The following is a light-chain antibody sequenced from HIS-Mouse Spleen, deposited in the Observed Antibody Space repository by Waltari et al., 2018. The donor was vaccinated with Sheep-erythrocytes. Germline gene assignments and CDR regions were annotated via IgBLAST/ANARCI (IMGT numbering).Light chain of an antibody. CDR3: LQDYNYPYT. J-gene: IGKJ2*01. Sequence: AIQMTQSPFSRSASVGDRVTLTCRASQGIRNDLGWYQQKPGKAPKLLIYAASSLQSGVPSRFSGSGSGTDFTLTISSLQPEDFATYYCLQDYNYPYTFGQGTKLEIK. CDR1: QGIRND. V-gene: IGKV1-6*01. CDR2: AAS.